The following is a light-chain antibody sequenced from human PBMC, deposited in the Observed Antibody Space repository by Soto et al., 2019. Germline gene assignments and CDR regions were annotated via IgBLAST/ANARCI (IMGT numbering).Light chain of an antibody. V-gene: IGKV1-9*01. CDR1: QGISSY. CDR3: QHLNTYPRT. J-gene: IGKJ2*01. CDR2: GAS. Sequence: DIQLTQSPSFVSASVGDRVTITCRASQGISSYLAWYQQPPGKAPKLLIYGASTLQRGVSSRFSGSGSGTEFTLTISSLQPEDFATYYCQHLNTYPRTFGQGTKLEVK.